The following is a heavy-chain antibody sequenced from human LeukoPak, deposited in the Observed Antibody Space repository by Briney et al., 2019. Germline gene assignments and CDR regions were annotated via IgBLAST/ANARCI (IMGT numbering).Heavy chain of an antibody. CDR1: GYSFVLYG. J-gene: IGHJ4*02. Sequence: ASVKVSCKASGYSFVLYGISWVRQAPGQGPEWMGWISTYNGNTKYAEKFQGRVTMTTDTPTSTAYMELRSLRSDDTAVYYCARFNRGDYEGLYYFDYWGQGTLVTVSS. CDR2: ISTYNGNT. V-gene: IGHV1-18*01. CDR3: ARFNRGDYEGLYYFDY. D-gene: IGHD4-17*01.